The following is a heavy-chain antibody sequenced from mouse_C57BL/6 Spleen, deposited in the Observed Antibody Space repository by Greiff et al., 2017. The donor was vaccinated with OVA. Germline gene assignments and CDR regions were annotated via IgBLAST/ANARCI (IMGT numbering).Heavy chain of an antibody. Sequence: VKLMESGAELVKPGASVKISCKASGYAFSSYWMNWVKQRPGKGLEWIGQIYPGDGDTNYNGKFKGKATLTADKSSSTAYMQLSSLTSEDSAVYFCASYGSSSYWYFDVWGTGTTVTVSS. CDR3: ASYGSSSYWYFDV. V-gene: IGHV1-80*01. D-gene: IGHD1-1*01. CDR2: IYPGDGDT. J-gene: IGHJ1*03. CDR1: GYAFSSYW.